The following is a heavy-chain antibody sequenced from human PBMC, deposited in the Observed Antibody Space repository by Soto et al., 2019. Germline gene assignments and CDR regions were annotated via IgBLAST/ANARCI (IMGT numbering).Heavy chain of an antibody. J-gene: IGHJ6*02. Sequence: GASVKVSCKASGYTFTSYGISWVRQAPGQGLEWMGWISAYNGNTNYAQKLQGRVTMTTDTSTSTAYMELRSLRSDDTAVYYCAIITGTTVYYGMAVWGQGTTVTVSS. CDR1: GYTFTSYG. D-gene: IGHD1-7*01. V-gene: IGHV1-18*01. CDR2: ISAYNGNT. CDR3: AIITGTTVYYGMAV.